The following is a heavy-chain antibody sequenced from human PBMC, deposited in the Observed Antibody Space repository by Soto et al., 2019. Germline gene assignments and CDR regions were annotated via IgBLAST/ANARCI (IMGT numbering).Heavy chain of an antibody. CDR2: IYYSGST. J-gene: IGHJ5*02. CDR1: GGSISSYY. V-gene: IGHV4-59*01. CDR3: ARELNGGGLYNWFDP. Sequence: SETLSLTCTVSGGSISSYYWSWIRQPPGKGLEWIGYIYYSGSTNYNPSLKSRVTISVDTSKNQFSLKLSSVTAADTAVYYCARELNGGGLYNWFDPWGQGTLVTVSS. D-gene: IGHD3-16*01.